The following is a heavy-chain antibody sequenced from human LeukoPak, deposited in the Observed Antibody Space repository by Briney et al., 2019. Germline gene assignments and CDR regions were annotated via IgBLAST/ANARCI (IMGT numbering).Heavy chain of an antibody. V-gene: IGHV3-48*01. Sequence: GGSLRLSCAASGFTFSHYGMHWVRQAPGKGLEWVSYISLSSSSIYYADSLKGRFTISRDNAKNSLYLQMNSLRAEDTAVYYCARTTTEGSYWGQGTLVTVSS. CDR3: ARTTTEGSY. CDR2: ISLSSSSI. CDR1: GFTFSHYG. J-gene: IGHJ4*02. D-gene: IGHD4-17*01.